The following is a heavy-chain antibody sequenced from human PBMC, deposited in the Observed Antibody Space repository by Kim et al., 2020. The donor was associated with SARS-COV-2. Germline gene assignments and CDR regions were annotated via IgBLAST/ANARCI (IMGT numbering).Heavy chain of an antibody. V-gene: IGHV3-9*01. J-gene: IGHJ3*02. Sequence: GGSLRLSCAASGFTFDDYAMHWVRQAPGKGLEWVSGISWNSGSIGYADSVKGRFTISRDKAKNSLYLQMNSLRAEDTALYYCAKDRWDYWFSLKRYAFD. CDR2: ISWNSGSI. CDR1: GFTFDDYA. D-gene: IGHD3-16*02. CDR3: AKDRWDYWFSLKRYAFD.